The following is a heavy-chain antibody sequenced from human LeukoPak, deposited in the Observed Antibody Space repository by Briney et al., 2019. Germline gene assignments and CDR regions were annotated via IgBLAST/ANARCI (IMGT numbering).Heavy chain of an antibody. CDR3: ARETDSYGPFDY. J-gene: IGHJ4*02. CDR1: GGSISSSSYY. CDR2: INHSGST. V-gene: IGHV4-39*07. Sequence: SETLSLTCTVSGGSISSSSYYWDWIRQPPGKGLEWIGEINHSGSTNYNPSLKSRVTISVDTSKNQFSLKLSSVTAADTAVYYCARETDSYGPFDYWGQGTLVTVSS. D-gene: IGHD5-18*01.